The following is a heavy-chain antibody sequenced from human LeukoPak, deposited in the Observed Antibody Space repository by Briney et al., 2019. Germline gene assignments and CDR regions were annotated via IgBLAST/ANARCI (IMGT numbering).Heavy chain of an antibody. CDR1: GGPISTYY. CDR3: ARDLEGDSYFFDN. D-gene: IGHD3-16*01. J-gene: IGHJ4*02. V-gene: IGHV4-4*07. Sequence: PSETLSLTCTVSGGPISTYYWNWIRQPAGKGLEWIGRMNSRGSTNYNPSLKSRVTMSVDTSKKQFSLKLCSVTAADTAVYYCARDLEGDSYFFDNWGQGTLVTVSS. CDR2: MNSRGST.